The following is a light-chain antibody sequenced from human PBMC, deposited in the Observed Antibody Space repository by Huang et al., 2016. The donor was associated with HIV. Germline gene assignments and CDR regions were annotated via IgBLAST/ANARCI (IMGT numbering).Light chain of an antibody. CDR1: QGVRGD. J-gene: IGKJ1*01. Sequence: AVQMTQSPSSLSASVGDRITITCRASQGVRGDLSWYQQKPGKAPKLLIYGTSTLQSGVPSRFSGSGSGTHYTLSINSLQPEDFATYYCLQAATYPWTFGQGTKVEIK. CDR3: LQAATYPWT. V-gene: IGKV1-6*01. CDR2: GTS.